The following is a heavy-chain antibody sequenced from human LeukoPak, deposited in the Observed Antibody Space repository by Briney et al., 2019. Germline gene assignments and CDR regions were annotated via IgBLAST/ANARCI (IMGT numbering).Heavy chain of an antibody. V-gene: IGHV4-39*01. CDR2: IYYSGST. J-gene: IGHJ4*02. CDR1: GGSVSSRSYY. D-gene: IGHD6-19*01. CDR3: ARHIEYSSGWLDY. Sequence: SETLSLTRTVSGGSVSSRSYYWGWIRQPPGKGLEWIGSIYYSGSTYYNPSLTSRATISVDTSKNQFSLKLSSVTAADTAVYFCARHIEYSSGWLDYWGQGTLVTVSS.